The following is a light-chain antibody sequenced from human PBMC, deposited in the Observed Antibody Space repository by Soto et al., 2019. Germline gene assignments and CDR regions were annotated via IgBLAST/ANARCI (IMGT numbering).Light chain of an antibody. J-gene: IGKJ4*01. CDR1: QSLVYIDGHTY. V-gene: IGKV2-30*01. CDR2: DVS. Sequence: DVVMTQSPVSLPVTLGQPASISCSSSQSLVYIDGHTYLHWFHQRPRQSPRRLIYDVSNRDSGVPDRLSGSGPATDFTLKISSVEADDVGLYYCMQGTRWPLTFGGGTNVEIK. CDR3: MQGTRWPLT.